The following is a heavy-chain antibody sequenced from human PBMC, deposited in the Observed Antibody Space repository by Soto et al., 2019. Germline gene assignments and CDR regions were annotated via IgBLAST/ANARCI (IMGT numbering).Heavy chain of an antibody. Sequence: GGSLRLSCAASGFTFSSYGMHWVRQAPGEGLEWVAVIWYDGSNKYYADSVKGRFTISRDNSKNTLYLQMNSLRAEDTAVYYCAREQRITMVRGAPLIYYGMDVWGQGTTVTVSS. CDR1: GFTFSSYG. J-gene: IGHJ6*02. D-gene: IGHD3-10*01. CDR2: IWYDGSNK. CDR3: AREQRITMVRGAPLIYYGMDV. V-gene: IGHV3-33*01.